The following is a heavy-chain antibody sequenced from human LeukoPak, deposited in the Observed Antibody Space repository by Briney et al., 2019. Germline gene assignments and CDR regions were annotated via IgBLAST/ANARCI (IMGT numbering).Heavy chain of an antibody. D-gene: IGHD4-17*01. CDR1: GFTFSDYY. V-gene: IGHV3-11*04. Sequence: GGSLRLSCAASGFTFSDYYMSWIRQAPGKGLEWVSYISSLSGTIYYADSVKGRFTISRDNAKNSLYLQMNSLRAEDTAVYYCARDYSTVTTFFDYWGQGTLVTVSS. CDR3: ARDYSTVTTFFDY. J-gene: IGHJ4*02. CDR2: ISSLSGTI.